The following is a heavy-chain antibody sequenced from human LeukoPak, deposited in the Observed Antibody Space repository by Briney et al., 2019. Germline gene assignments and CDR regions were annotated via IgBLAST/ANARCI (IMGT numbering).Heavy chain of an antibody. J-gene: IGHJ4*02. CDR1: GYSFINYG. CDR2: ISVYNGNT. D-gene: IGHD2-2*01. Sequence: ASVKVSCKASGYSFINYGISWVRQAPGQGLEWTGWISVYNGNTNYAQKLQGRVTMTTDTSTSTAYMELRRLRSDDTAVYLCARDGPGYCSSTSCFDQNFDYWGQGTLVTVSS. CDR3: ARDGPGYCSSTSCFDQNFDY. V-gene: IGHV1-18*01.